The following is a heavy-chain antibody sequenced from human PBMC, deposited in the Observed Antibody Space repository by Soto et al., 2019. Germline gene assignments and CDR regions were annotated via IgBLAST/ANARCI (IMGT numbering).Heavy chain of an antibody. D-gene: IGHD5-18*01. J-gene: IGHJ6*02. V-gene: IGHV1-69*13. CDR1: GGTFSSYA. Sequence: GAPVKVSCKASGGTFSSYAISWVRQAPGQGLEWMGGIIPIFGTANYAQKFQGRVTITADESTSTAYMELSSLRSEDTAVYYCARTYVSYGRSYYYGMDVWGQGTTVTVSS. CDR2: IIPIFGTA. CDR3: ARTYVSYGRSYYYGMDV.